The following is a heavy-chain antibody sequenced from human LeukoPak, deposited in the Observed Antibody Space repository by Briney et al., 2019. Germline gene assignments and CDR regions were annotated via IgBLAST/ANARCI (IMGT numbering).Heavy chain of an antibody. D-gene: IGHD1-14*01. CDR2: ICGSGGST. CDR1: GFTFSSYA. CDR3: AKGSRGYNPTDDY. J-gene: IGHJ4*02. V-gene: IGHV3-23*01. Sequence: GGSLRLSCAASGFTFSSYAMSWVRQAPGEGLEWVSAICGSGGSTYYADSVKSRFTISRDNSKNPLYLQMNSLRAEDTAVYYCAKGSRGYNPTDDYWGQGTLVTVSS.